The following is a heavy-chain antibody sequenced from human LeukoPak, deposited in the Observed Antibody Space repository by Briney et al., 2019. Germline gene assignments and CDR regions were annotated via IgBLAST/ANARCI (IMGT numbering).Heavy chain of an antibody. D-gene: IGHD2-21*02. CDR1: GFTFSSYG. CDR3: AKERTPYCGGDCYTHD. Sequence: PGGSLRLSCAASGFTFSSYGMHWVRQAPGKGLEWVAVISYDGSNKYYADSVKGRFTISRDNSKNTLYLQMNSLRAEDTAVYYCAKERTPYCGGDCYTHDWGQGTLVTVSS. CDR2: ISYDGSNK. J-gene: IGHJ4*02. V-gene: IGHV3-30*18.